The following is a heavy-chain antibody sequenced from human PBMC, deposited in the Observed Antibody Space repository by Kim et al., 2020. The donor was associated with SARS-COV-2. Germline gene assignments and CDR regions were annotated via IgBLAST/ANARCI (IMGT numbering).Heavy chain of an antibody. CDR3: ARTVVVRSDRLWFGDSPQRYFDY. J-gene: IGHJ4*02. V-gene: IGHV7-4-1*02. D-gene: IGHD3-10*01. CDR2: INTNTGNP. CDR1: GYTFTSYA. Sequence: ASVKVSCKASGYTFTSYAMNWVRQAPGQGLEWMGWINTNTGNPTYAQGFTGRFVFSLDTSVSTAYLQISSLKAEDTAVYYCARTVVVRSDRLWFGDSPQRYFDYWGQGTLVTVSS.